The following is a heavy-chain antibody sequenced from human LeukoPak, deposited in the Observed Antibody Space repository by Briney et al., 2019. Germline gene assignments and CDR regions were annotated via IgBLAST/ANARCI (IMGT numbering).Heavy chain of an antibody. D-gene: IGHD5-24*01. CDR1: GFTFNIYA. J-gene: IGHJ4*02. CDR2: IVGSGDDT. Sequence: PGGALGLSCAASGFTFNIYAVSWVRQATGKGLERVSVIVGSGDDTRYADSVRGRFTISRDNSHDTLYLQMNRLRAEDTAVYYCAKDLRQGDGYWDIDYWGQGTLVSVSS. CDR3: AKDLRQGDGYWDIDY. V-gene: IGHV3-23*01.